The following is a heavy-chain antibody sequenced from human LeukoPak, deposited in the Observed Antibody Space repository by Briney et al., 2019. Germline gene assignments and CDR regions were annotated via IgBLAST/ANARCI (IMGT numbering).Heavy chain of an antibody. J-gene: IGHJ4*02. D-gene: IGHD3-22*01. CDR2: IYTSGST. V-gene: IGHV4-4*07. CDR1: GGSISSYY. Sequence: KPSETLSLTCTVSGGSISSYYWSWIRQAAGKGLEWIGRIYTSGSTNYNPSLKSRVTMSVDTSKNQFSLKLSSVTAADTAVYYCATGYYYDSSGYYYEDYWGQGTLVTVSS. CDR3: ATGYYYDSSGYYYEDY.